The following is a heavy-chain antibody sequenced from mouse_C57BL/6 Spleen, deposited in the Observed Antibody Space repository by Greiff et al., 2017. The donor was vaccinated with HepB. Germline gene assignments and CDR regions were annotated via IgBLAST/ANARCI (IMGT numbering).Heavy chain of an antibody. Sequence: VQLPQSGTELVKPGASVKLSCKASGYTFTSYWMHWVKQRPGQGLEWIGNINPSNGGTNYNEKFKSKATLTVDKSSSTAYMQLSSLTSEDSAVYYCAREEITTVVAHVDYWGQGTTLTVSS. CDR1: GYTFTSYW. CDR2: INPSNGGT. CDR3: AREEITTVVAHVDY. D-gene: IGHD1-1*01. V-gene: IGHV1-53*01. J-gene: IGHJ2*01.